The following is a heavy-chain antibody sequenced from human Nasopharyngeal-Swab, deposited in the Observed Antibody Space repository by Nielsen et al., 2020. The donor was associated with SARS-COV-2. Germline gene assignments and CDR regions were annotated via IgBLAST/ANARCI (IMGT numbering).Heavy chain of an antibody. D-gene: IGHD4-11*01. V-gene: IGHV3-11*04. Sequence: GESLKISCAASGFTFSDYYMSWIRQAPGKGLEWVSYISSSGSTIYYADSVKGRFTISRDNAKNSLYLQMNSLRAEDTAVYYCARATAYGRDYSNYLYYYVMDVWGQGTTVTVSS. J-gene: IGHJ6*02. CDR2: ISSSGSTI. CDR3: ARATAYGRDYSNYLYYYVMDV. CDR1: GFTFSDYY.